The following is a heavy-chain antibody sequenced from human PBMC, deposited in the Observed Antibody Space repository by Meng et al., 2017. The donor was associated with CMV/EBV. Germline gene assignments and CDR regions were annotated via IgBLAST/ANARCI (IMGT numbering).Heavy chain of an antibody. CDR2: ISSSSSYI. V-gene: IGHV3-21*01. CDR1: GFTFSSYS. Sequence: GESLKISCAASGFTFSSYSMNWVRQAPGKGLEWVSSISSSSSYIYYADSVKGRFTISRDNAKNSLYLQMNSLRAEDTAVCYCARDAPGSGSYYIPALSRNYGMDVWGQGTTVTVSS. CDR3: ARDAPGSGSYYIPALSRNYGMDV. J-gene: IGHJ6*02. D-gene: IGHD3-10*01.